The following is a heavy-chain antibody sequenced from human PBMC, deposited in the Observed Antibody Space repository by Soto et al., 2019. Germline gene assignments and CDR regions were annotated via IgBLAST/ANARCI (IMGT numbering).Heavy chain of an antibody. D-gene: IGHD6-19*01. CDR2: IYYSGST. V-gene: IGHV4-39*01. J-gene: IGHJ4*02. CDR3: ARHVEDSSGWQY. Sequence: PSETLSLTCTVSGGSISSSSYYWGWIRQPPGKGLEWIGSIYYSGSTYYNPSLKSRVTISVDTSKNQFSLKLSSVTAADTAVYYCARHVEDSSGWQYWGQGTLVTVSS. CDR1: GGSISSSSYY.